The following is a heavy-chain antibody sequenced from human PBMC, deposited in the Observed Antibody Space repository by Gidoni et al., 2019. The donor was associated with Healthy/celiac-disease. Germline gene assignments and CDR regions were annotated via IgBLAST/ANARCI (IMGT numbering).Heavy chain of an antibody. D-gene: IGHD6-19*01. CDR2: ISSSSSYI. CDR1: GFTFSSYS. V-gene: IGHV3-21*01. Sequence: EVQLVESGGGLVKPGGSLRLSCAASGFTFSSYSMNWVRQAPGKGLEWVSSISSSSSYIYYADSVKGRFTISRDNAKNSLYLQMNSLRAEDTAVYYCARYSSGWYDIDYWGQGTLVTVSS. J-gene: IGHJ4*02. CDR3: ARYSSGWYDIDY.